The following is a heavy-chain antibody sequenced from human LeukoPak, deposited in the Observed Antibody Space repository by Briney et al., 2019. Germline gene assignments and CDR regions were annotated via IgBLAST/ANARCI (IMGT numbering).Heavy chain of an antibody. J-gene: IGHJ5*02. CDR1: GGSISSSNW. Sequence: SGTLSLTCAVSGGSISSSNWWSWVRQPPGKGLEWIGEIYHSGSTNYNPSLKSRAIISVDKSKNQFSLKLSSVTAADTAVYYCARDGYYDILTGGRGGFDPWGQGTLVTVSS. CDR3: ARDGYYDILTGGRGGFDP. CDR2: IYHSGST. D-gene: IGHD3-9*01. V-gene: IGHV4-4*02.